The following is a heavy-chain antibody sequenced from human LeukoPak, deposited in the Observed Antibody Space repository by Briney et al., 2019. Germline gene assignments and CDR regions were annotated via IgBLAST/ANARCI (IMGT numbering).Heavy chain of an antibody. CDR2: INPSGGSN. V-gene: IGHV1-46*01. CDR1: GYTFTNYY. Sequence: ASVKVSCKASGYTFTNYYIHRMRQAPGQGLEWMGIINPSGGSNSNAQNFQGRVTMTRDTSTSTVYMEMSSLRYEDTAVYYCARVGDSSNFWFDPWGQGTLVTVSS. CDR3: ARVGDSSNFWFDP. J-gene: IGHJ5*02. D-gene: IGHD6-19*01.